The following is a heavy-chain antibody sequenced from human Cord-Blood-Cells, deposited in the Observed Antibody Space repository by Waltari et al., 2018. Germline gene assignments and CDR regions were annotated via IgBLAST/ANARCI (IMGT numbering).Heavy chain of an antibody. J-gene: IGHJ4*02. D-gene: IGHD5-18*01. Sequence: EVQLVESGVGLIQPGGSVSLSCAASGFTVSSTYMLCVRQAPGKGLEWVSVIYSGGSTYYADSVKGRFTISRDNSKNTLYLQMNSLRAEDTAVYYCARESGYSYGYYFDYWGQGTLVTVSS. CDR3: ARESGYSYGYYFDY. V-gene: IGHV3-53*01. CDR1: GFTVSSTY. CDR2: IYSGGST.